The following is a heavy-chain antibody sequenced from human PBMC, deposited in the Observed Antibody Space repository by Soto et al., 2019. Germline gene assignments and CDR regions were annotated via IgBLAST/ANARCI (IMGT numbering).Heavy chain of an antibody. J-gene: IGHJ5*02. CDR1: GGSISSGGYS. V-gene: IGHV4-30-2*01. CDR2: IYHSGST. D-gene: IGHD1-1*01. Sequence: SETLSLTCAVSGGSISSGGYSWSWIRQPPGKGLEWIGYIYHSGSTYYNPSLKSRVTISVDRSKNQFSLKLSSVTAADTAVYYCAREEVTTTPRWLDPWGQGTLVTVSS. CDR3: AREEVTTTPRWLDP.